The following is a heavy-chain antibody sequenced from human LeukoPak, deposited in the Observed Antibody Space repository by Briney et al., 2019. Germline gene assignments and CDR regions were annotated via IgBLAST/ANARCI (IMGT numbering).Heavy chain of an antibody. CDR1: GGSISSYY. V-gene: IGHV4-59*08. CDR3: ARHHRDCSGGSCYVLDY. D-gene: IGHD2-15*01. CDR2: IYYNGST. Sequence: SETLSLTFTVSGGSISSYYWSWIRQPPGKGLEWIGYIYYNGSTNYNPSLKSRVTISVDTSKKQFSLNLSSVTAADTAVYYCARHHRDCSGGSCYVLDYWGQGTLVTVSS. J-gene: IGHJ4*02.